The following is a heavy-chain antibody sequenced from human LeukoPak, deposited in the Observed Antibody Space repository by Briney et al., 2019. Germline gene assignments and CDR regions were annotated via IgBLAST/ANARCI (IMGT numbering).Heavy chain of an antibody. D-gene: IGHD3-10*01. CDR2: ISSASNTI. CDR1: GFTFSSYS. Sequence: GESLRLSCAASGFTFSSYSMNWVRQAPGKGLEWVSYISSASNTIYYADSVKGRFTISRDNAKNSLYLQMNSLRAEDTAMYYCARDGWFGDYNWFDPWGQGPMVTVSS. J-gene: IGHJ5*02. V-gene: IGHV3-48*01. CDR3: ARDGWFGDYNWFDP.